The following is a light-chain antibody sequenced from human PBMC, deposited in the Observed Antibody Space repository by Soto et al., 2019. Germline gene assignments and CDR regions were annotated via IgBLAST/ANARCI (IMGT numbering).Light chain of an antibody. Sequence: ENGLTQSPGTLALSPGERATLSCRASQSIGSSYLAGYQQKPGQAPRLLIYHASSRATGIPDRLRGSGSGTDFTITISRLQSEDVAVYYCQQYGDSLLTFGGGTKVEIK. CDR1: QSIGSSY. CDR2: HAS. CDR3: QQYGDSLLT. V-gene: IGKV3-20*01. J-gene: IGKJ4*01.